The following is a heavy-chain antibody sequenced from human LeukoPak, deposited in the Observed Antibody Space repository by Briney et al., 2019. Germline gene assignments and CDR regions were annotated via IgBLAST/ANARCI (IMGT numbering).Heavy chain of an antibody. Sequence: GGCLRLSCSASGFTFSSYAMHWVRQAPGEGLEYVSDISSNGGSTYYADSVKGRFTISRDNSKNTLYLQMSSLRAEDTAVYYCVKDGGYSGYDNWGQGTLVTVSS. CDR2: ISSNGGST. J-gene: IGHJ4*02. CDR3: VKDGGYSGYDN. CDR1: GFTFSSYA. V-gene: IGHV3-64D*09. D-gene: IGHD5-12*01.